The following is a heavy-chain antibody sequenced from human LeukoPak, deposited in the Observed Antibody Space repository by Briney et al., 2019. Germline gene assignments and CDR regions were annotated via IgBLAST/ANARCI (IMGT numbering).Heavy chain of an antibody. V-gene: IGHV3-30*18. J-gene: IGHJ4*02. CDR2: ISPDGNRE. CDR1: GFTFRIFG. D-gene: IGHD1/OR15-1a*01. Sequence: GGSLRLSCAASGFTFRIFGIHWVRQAPGKGLEWVAAISPDGNREYYTESVKGRFTVSRDNSNNMIYLQINSLRGDDSAVYYCAKINNVDDFWGQGTLVTVSS. CDR3: AKINNVDDF.